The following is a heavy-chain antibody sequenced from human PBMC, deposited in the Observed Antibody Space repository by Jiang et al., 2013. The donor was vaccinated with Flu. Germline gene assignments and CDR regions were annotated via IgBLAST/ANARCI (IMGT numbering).Heavy chain of an antibody. Sequence: SGAEVKKPGASVKVSCRASGYTFSNYGINWVRQAPEQGLEWMGWISPYNDNTNYAPKFQDRVTITTDTSTGTAYLEVRRLRSDDTAVYYCARSGGTTIDYYFFYMDVWGRGTTVTVSS. CDR2: ISPYNDNT. CDR1: GYTFSNYG. J-gene: IGHJ6*03. CDR3: ARSGGTTIDYYFFYMDV. V-gene: IGHV1-18*04. D-gene: IGHD1/OR15-1a*01.